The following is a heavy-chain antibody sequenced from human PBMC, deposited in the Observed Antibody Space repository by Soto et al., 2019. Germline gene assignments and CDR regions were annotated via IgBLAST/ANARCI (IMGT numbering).Heavy chain of an antibody. V-gene: IGHV4-4*07. J-gene: IGHJ6*02. CDR1: GGSISSYY. Sequence: SETLSLTCTVSGGSISSYYWSWIRQPQGKGLEWIGSIYTSGSTNYNTCLKSRVTMSVDKSKNQFFLKLSSVTAADTAVYYCAREVDNFLSRYLYSYYGMDVLGQGTTVTVSS. CDR3: AREVDNFLSRYLYSYYGMDV. CDR2: IYTSGST. D-gene: IGHD3-3*01.